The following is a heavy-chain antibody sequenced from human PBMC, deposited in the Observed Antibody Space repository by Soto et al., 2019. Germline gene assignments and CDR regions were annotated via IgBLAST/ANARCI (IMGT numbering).Heavy chain of an antibody. CDR3: ARGGWSLDA. CDR2: IYYTGNT. J-gene: IGHJ5*02. CDR1: GGSMTNLY. V-gene: IGHV4-59*11. D-gene: IGHD2-21*02. Sequence: QMQLQASGPRLVKTSETLSLTCTVSGGSMTNLYWSWVRQTPGKRLEWIGYIYYTGNTYYNPSLKSRVTISVDTSKNQFSPRLNSVPAADTAVYYCARGGWSLDAWGQGALVTVSS.